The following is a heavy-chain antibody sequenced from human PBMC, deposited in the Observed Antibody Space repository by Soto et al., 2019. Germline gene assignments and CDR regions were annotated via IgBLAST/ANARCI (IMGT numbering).Heavy chain of an antibody. CDR1: GFSFSSYA. D-gene: IGHD3-10*01. V-gene: IGHV3-23*01. CDR2: ISGSGGSSGGST. J-gene: IGHJ6*02. Sequence: EVQLLESGGGLVQPGGSLRLSCAASGFSFSSYAMSWVRQAPGKGLEWVSVISGSGGSSGGSTYYADSVKGRFTISRDNAKNSLYLQMNSLRAEDTAVYYCARAGKKNYYYYYYGMDVWGQGTTVTVSS. CDR3: ARAGKKNYYYYYYGMDV.